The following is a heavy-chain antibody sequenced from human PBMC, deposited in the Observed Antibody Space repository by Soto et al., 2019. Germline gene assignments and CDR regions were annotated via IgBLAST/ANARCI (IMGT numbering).Heavy chain of an antibody. CDR2: INHSGST. J-gene: IGHJ3*02. CDR3: ARIGRIILWFGEEEAFDI. D-gene: IGHD3-10*01. Sequence: PSETLSLTCAVYGGSFSGYYWSWIRQPPGKGLEWIGEINHSGSTNYNPSLKSRVTISVDTSKNQFSLKLSSVTAADTAVYYCARIGRIILWFGEEEAFDIRGQGTMVTV. CDR1: GGSFSGYY. V-gene: IGHV4-34*01.